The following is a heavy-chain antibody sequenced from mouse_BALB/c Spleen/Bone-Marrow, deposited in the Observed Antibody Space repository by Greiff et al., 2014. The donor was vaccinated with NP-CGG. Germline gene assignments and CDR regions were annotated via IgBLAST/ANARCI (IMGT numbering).Heavy chain of an antibody. V-gene: IGHV14-3*02. CDR3: ASYRYAWYFDV. D-gene: IGHD2-14*01. CDR2: IDPANGNT. Sequence: LQESGAELVKPGASVKLSCTASGFNIKDTYMHWVKQRPEQGLEWIGRIDPANGNTKYDPKFQGKATITADTSSNTAYLQLSSLTSEDTAVYYCASYRYAWYFDVWGAGTTVTVSS. J-gene: IGHJ1*01. CDR1: GFNIKDTY.